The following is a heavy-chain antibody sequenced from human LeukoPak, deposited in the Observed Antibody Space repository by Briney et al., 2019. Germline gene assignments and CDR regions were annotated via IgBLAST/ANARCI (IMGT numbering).Heavy chain of an antibody. D-gene: IGHD5-18*01. CDR3: ARVGRGDTYGYVDY. CDR2: LYSGGNT. CDR1: GFTVSSNY. J-gene: IGHJ4*02. Sequence: GGSLRLSCAASGFTVSSNYLSWVRQTPGKGLAWVSVLYSGGNTYYADSVKGRFTISRDNSKNMLFLQMNSLRAEDTAVYYCARVGRGDTYGYVDYWGQGTLVTVSS. V-gene: IGHV3-66*01.